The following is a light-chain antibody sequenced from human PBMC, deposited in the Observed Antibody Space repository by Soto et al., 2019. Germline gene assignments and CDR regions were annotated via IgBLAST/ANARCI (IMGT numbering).Light chain of an antibody. CDR3: HQSTA. Sequence: EIVLTQSPGTLSLSPGERATLSCRASQSISNNYLAWYQQRPGQAPRLLIYGVSSRATGIADRFSGSGSGTDFTLTISRLEPEDFAMYYCHQSTAFGQGTRVEI. V-gene: IGKV3-20*01. J-gene: IGKJ1*01. CDR1: QSISNNY. CDR2: GVS.